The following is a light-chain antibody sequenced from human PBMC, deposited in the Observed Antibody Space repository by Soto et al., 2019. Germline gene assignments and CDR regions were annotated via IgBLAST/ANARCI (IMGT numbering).Light chain of an antibody. J-gene: IGKJ4*01. CDR1: QGISDY. Sequence: DIQLTQSPSFLSASVGDRVTISCRASQGISDYLAWYQQKPGKAPKLLIYGASTLQSGVPSRFRGSASGTEFTLTISSLQPEEFATYFCQQFNAYPLTFGGGTKLEIK. CDR3: QQFNAYPLT. CDR2: GAS. V-gene: IGKV1-9*01.